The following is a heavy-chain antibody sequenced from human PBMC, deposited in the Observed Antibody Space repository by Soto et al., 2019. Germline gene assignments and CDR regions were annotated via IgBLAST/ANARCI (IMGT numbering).Heavy chain of an antibody. V-gene: IGHV4-39*01. D-gene: IGHD5-18*01. Sequence: SETLSLTCTVSGGSISSSSYYWGWIRQPPGKGLEWIGSIYYSGSTYYNPSLKSRVTISVDTSKNQFSLKLSSVTAADTAVYYCARLGQLQRKGARGYSYGLDYWGQGTLVTVSS. CDR1: GGSISSSSYY. J-gene: IGHJ4*02. CDR3: ARLGQLQRKGARGYSYGLDY. CDR2: IYYSGST.